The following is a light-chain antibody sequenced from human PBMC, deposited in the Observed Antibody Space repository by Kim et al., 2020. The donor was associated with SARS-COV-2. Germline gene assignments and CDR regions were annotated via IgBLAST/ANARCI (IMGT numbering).Light chain of an antibody. CDR3: QQFENLPT. Sequence: SSSVGDRVTFTCQANQNNNDCLYRYQQKPGKAPKLLISNASNLEPGVPSRFSGSGSRTHFFLSISSLQPDDVATYYCQQFENLPTFGQGTRLEIK. J-gene: IGKJ5*01. CDR1: QNNNDC. V-gene: IGKV1-33*01. CDR2: NAS.